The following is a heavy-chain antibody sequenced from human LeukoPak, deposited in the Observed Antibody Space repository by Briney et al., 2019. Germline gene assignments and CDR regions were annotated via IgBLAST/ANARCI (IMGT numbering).Heavy chain of an antibody. J-gene: IGHJ4*02. CDR3: ARETDYYYDSSGYYYDA. CDR2: IRYDGSNK. CDR1: GFTFSSYG. V-gene: IGHV3-30*02. D-gene: IGHD3-22*01. Sequence: GGSLRLSCAASGFTFSSYGMHWVRQAPGKGLEWVAFIRYDGSNKYYADSVKGRFTISRDTAKNSLYLQMNSLRAEDTAVYYCARETDYYYDSSGYYYDAWGQGTLVTVPS.